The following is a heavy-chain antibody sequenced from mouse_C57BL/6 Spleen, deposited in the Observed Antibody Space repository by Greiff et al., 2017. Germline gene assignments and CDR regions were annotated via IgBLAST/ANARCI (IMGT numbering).Heavy chain of an antibody. CDR1: GYTFTSYW. Sequence: QVQLQQPGTELVKPGASVKLSCKASGYTFTSYWMHWVKQRPGQGLEWIGNINPSNGGTNYNEKFKSKATLTVDKSSSTAYMRLSSLTSEDSAVYYCARSPAYYSNYDYAMDYWGQGTSVTVSS. V-gene: IGHV1-53*01. CDR2: INPSNGGT. CDR3: ARSPAYYSNYDYAMDY. J-gene: IGHJ4*01. D-gene: IGHD2-5*01.